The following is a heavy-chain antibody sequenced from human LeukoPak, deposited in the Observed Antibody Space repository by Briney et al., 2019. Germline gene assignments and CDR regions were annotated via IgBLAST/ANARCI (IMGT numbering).Heavy chain of an antibody. CDR2: INTDGSST. Sequence: GGSLRLSCAASGFTFSSYWMHWVRQAPGKGLVWVSRINTDGSSTSYADSVKGRFTISRDNAKNTLYLQMNSLRAEDTAVYYCARRSPDYYYYYMDVWGKGTTVTVSS. J-gene: IGHJ6*03. CDR1: GFTFSSYW. V-gene: IGHV3-74*01. CDR3: ARRSPDYYYYYMDV.